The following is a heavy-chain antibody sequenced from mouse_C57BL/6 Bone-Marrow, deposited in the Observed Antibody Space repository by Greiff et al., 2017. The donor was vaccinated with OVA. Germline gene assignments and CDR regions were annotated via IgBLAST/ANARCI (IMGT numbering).Heavy chain of an antibody. CDR1: GYTFTSYW. CDR2: IHPSDSDT. Sequence: QVQLQQPGAELVKPGASVKVSCKASGYTFTSYWMHWVKQRPGQGLEWIGRIHPSDSDTNYNQKFKGKATLTVDKSSSTAYMQLRSLKSEDSAVYYCARDGYYDAWFAYWGQGTMVTVSA. V-gene: IGHV1-74*01. D-gene: IGHD2-3*01. CDR3: ARDGYYDAWFAY. J-gene: IGHJ3*01.